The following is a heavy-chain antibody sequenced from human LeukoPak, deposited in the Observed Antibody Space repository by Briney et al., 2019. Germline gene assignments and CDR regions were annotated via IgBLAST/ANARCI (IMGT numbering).Heavy chain of an antibody. CDR3: ARDWGVSARPGYMDV. Sequence: SETLSLTCTVAGGSISNYYWSWIRQPPGKGLEWIGYIYYSGSTKYNPSLKSRVTISVDTSKNQFSLRLSSVAAADTAVYYCARDWGVSARPGYMDVWGKGTTVTVSS. D-gene: IGHD6-6*01. J-gene: IGHJ6*03. CDR1: GGSISNYY. CDR2: IYYSGST. V-gene: IGHV4-59*01.